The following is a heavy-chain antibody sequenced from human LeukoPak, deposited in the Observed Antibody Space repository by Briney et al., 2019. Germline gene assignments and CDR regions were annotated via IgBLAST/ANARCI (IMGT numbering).Heavy chain of an antibody. Sequence: SVKVSCKASGGTFSSYAISWVRQAPGQGLEWMGRIIPIFGIANYAQKFQGRVTITADKSTSTAYMELSSLRSEDTAVYYCARAVEDYDFWSGYWYWGQGTLVTVSS. CDR1: GGTFSSYA. J-gene: IGHJ4*02. V-gene: IGHV1-69*04. CDR3: ARAVEDYDFWSGYWY. D-gene: IGHD3-3*01. CDR2: IIPIFGIA.